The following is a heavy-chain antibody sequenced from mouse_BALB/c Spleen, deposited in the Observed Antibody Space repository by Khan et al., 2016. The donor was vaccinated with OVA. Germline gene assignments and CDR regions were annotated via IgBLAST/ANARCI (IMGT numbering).Heavy chain of an antibody. D-gene: IGHD2-3*01. J-gene: IGHJ3*01. Sequence: VQLKESGAELVRPGALLNLSCTASGFYITAYYIHRVKQRLQQGLEWIGWIDHENGNTIYDPKFQGKASITPDTSSNTAYLQSSTLTPEDTAVYYCARDGYSPWFAYWGQGTLVTVSA. CDR1: GFYITAYY. V-gene: IGHV14-1*02. CDR3: ARDGYSPWFAY. CDR2: IDHENGNT.